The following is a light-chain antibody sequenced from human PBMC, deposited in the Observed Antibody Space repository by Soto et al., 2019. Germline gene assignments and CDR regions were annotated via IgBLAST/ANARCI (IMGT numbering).Light chain of an antibody. CDR1: SSDVGRYNY. V-gene: IGLV2-14*01. CDR2: EVS. J-gene: IGLJ1*01. CDR3: GSYTSSSTYV. Sequence: QSVLNQPASVSGSPGQSITISCTGTSSDVGRYNYVSWYQQHPGKAPQLMIYEVSNRPSGVSNRFSGSKSGNTASLTISGLQAEDEADYYCGSYTSSSTYVFGTGTKVTVL.